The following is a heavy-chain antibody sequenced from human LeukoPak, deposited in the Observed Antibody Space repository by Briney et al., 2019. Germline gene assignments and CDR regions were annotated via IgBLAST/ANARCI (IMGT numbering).Heavy chain of an antibody. CDR3: ARVESSGWGIAGNAFDI. CDR2: INPNSGGT. D-gene: IGHD6-19*01. Sequence: ASVKVSCKAPGYTFTGYYMHWVRQAPGQGLEWVGWINPNSGGTNYAQKFQGRVTMTRDTSISTAYMELSRLRSDDTAVYYCARVESSGWGIAGNAFDIWGQGTMVTVSS. J-gene: IGHJ3*02. V-gene: IGHV1-2*02. CDR1: GYTFTGYY.